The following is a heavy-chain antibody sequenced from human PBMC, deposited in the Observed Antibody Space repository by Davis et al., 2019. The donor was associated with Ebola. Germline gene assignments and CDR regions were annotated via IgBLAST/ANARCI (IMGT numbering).Heavy chain of an antibody. CDR3: ARFPVVTSNYYYYGMDV. D-gene: IGHD4-23*01. J-gene: IGHJ6*02. CDR2: INHSGST. V-gene: IGHV4-34*01. Sequence: SETLSLTCAVYGGSFSGYYWSWIRQRPGKGLEWIGEINHSGSTNYNPSLKSRVTISVDTSKNQFSLKLSSVTAADTAVYYCARFPVVTSNYYYYGMDVWGQGTTVTVSS. CDR1: GGSFSGYY.